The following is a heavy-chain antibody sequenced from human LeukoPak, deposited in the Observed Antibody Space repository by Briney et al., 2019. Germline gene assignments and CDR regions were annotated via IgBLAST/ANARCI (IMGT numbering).Heavy chain of an antibody. J-gene: IGHJ4*02. Sequence: ASAKVSSKPSVYTSSSYYIQSGSQGPGQGVGCMGLINPSGGRTSYAHNFQWRVTMTRGTSTSTVHMDLSSLRSGDTAVYYCARDSDQPNSGYGKDYWGQGTLVTVSS. CDR3: ARDSDQPNSGYGKDY. D-gene: IGHD5-12*01. CDR1: VYTSSSYY. CDR2: INPSGGRT. V-gene: IGHV1-46*01.